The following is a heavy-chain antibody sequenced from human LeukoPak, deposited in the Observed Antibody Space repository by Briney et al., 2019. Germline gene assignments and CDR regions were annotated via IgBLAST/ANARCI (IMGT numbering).Heavy chain of an antibody. V-gene: IGHV3-23*01. D-gene: IGHD3-3*01. Sequence: GGSLRLSCSASGFTFSNYGMSWVRQALGKGLEWVSGIHGSSGSTYYADSVKGRSTISRDNSKNTLYLQMNSLRAEDTAVYYCARGYDFWSGYSFDYWGQGTLVTVSS. CDR3: ARGYDFWSGYSFDY. J-gene: IGHJ4*02. CDR1: GFTFSNYG. CDR2: IHGSSGST.